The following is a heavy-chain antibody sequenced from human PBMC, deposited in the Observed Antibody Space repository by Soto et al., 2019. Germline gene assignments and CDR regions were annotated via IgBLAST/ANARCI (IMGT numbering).Heavy chain of an antibody. V-gene: IGHV3-66*01. J-gene: IGHJ4*02. D-gene: IGHD6-6*01. Sequence: EVQLVESGGGLVQPGGSLRLSCAASGFSVSSNYMTWVRQAPGMGLEWVSVIYSDGSTFYADSVKGRFTISRDNSENTVYLQMIILRVEDTAVYYCAADRHASSWALHYWGQGTLVTVSS. CDR3: AADRHASSWALHY. CDR1: GFSVSSNY. CDR2: IYSDGST.